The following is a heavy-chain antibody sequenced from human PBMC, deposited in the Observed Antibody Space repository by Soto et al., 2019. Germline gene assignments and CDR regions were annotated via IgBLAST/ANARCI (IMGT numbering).Heavy chain of an antibody. Sequence: GGSLRPSCAAAGFTFSGYGMHWVRPAPGKWPECVAVTRHDGSNTYYADSVRGRFTISRDNSKKTLYLEMSSLRAEDTAVYYCVRDGVGATTYFGYFDYWGQGTLVTVSS. D-gene: IGHD1-26*01. J-gene: IGHJ4*02. V-gene: IGHV3-33*01. CDR3: VRDGVGATTYFGYFDY. CDR2: TRHDGSNT. CDR1: GFTFSGYG.